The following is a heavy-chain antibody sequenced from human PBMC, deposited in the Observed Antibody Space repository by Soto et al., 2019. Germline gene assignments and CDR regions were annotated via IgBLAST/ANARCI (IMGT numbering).Heavy chain of an antibody. Sequence: GASVKVSCKASGYTFTSYGISWVRQAPGQGLEWMGWISAYNGNTNYAQKLQGRVTMTTDTSTSTAYMELRSLRSDDTAVYYCARDRKRYYDSSGYYSWYWFDPWGQGTLVTVSS. CDR3: ARDRKRYYDSSGYYSWYWFDP. V-gene: IGHV1-18*01. J-gene: IGHJ5*02. CDR2: ISAYNGNT. D-gene: IGHD3-22*01. CDR1: GYTFTSYG.